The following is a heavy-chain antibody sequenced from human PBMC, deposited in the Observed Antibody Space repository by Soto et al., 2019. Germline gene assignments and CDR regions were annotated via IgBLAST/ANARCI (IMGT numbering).Heavy chain of an antibody. Sequence: SETLSLTCTVSGRTFNINADFWYLAWIRQPPGKGLEWIGSIDNGGNTHYNASLKSRVIISADTSKNQFSLSLNSVTAADTAVYYCVKRSLLMAPTWGQGIQVTVSS. J-gene: IGHJ4*02. D-gene: IGHD1-26*01. V-gene: IGHV4-39*01. CDR3: VKRSLLMAPT. CDR1: GRTFNINADF. CDR2: IDNGGNT.